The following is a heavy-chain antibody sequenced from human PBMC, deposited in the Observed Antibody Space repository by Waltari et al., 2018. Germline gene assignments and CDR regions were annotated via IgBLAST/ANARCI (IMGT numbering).Heavy chain of an antibody. J-gene: IGHJ6*03. D-gene: IGHD1-7*01. CDR2: INPNRGGT. CDR1: GYTFTGYY. CDR3: ARVGLPASYYYMDV. V-gene: IGHV1-2*06. Sequence: QVQLVQSGAEVKKPGASVKVSCKASGYTFTGYYMHWVRQAPGQGLEWMGRINPNRGGTNYAQKFQGRVTMTRDTSISTAYMELSRLRSDDTAVYYCARVGLPASYYYMDVWGKGTTVTVSS.